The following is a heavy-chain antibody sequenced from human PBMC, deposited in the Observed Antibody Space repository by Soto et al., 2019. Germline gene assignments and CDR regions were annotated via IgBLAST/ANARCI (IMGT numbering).Heavy chain of an antibody. CDR2: ISYSGST. J-gene: IGHJ4*02. CDR1: GASISSGDFH. CDR3: ARDSTFYSESGTYYTRFDS. V-gene: IGHV4-30-4*01. Sequence: SETLSLTCTVSGASISSGDFHWSWIRQPPGEGLESIAHISYSGSTYYNPSLKSRVTISVDTSKSQFSLNLNSVTAADTAVYYCARDSTFYSESGTYYTRFDSWGQGALGTGFS. D-gene: IGHD3-3*01.